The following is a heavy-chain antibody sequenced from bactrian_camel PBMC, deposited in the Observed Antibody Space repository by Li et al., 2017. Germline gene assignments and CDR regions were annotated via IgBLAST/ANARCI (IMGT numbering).Heavy chain of an antibody. CDR3: RTERPRWRQMVHGMGTQLDPCDSV. CDR1: RFYYISNC. J-gene: IGHJ4*01. D-gene: IGHD4*01. CDR2: IDADGSK. V-gene: IGHV3S10*01. Sequence: QLVESGGGSVESGGSLNLSCTASRFYYISNCMGWFRQAPGKSREAVTQIDADGSKLVGDSVKGRFTISKDKADDTVYLQMDSLNPEDTAMYCCRTERPRWRQMVHGMGTQLDPCDSVWGQGTQVTVS.